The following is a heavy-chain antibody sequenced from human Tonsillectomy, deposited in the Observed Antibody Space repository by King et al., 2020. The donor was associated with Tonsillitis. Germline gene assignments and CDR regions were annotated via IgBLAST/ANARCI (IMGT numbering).Heavy chain of an antibody. D-gene: IGHD3-9*01. CDR3: ARAAGDILSSYYMDY. V-gene: IGHV4-38-2*01. CDR2: IYHSGST. CDR1: GYSIIRGYY. J-gene: IGHJ4*02. Sequence: QLQESGPGLVKPSETLSLTCAVSGYSIIRGYYWVWFRQPPGKGLEWIGSIYHSGSTYYNASLKSRVTISVDTSKNQFSLNVTSMTAADTAVYYCARAAGDILSSYYMDYWGQGRLVTVSS.